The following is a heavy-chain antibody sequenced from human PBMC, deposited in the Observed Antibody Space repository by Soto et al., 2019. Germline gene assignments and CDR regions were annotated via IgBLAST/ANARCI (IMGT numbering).Heavy chain of an antibody. CDR3: ARDGCGGDCYSAYAFDI. Sequence: EVQLVESGGGLVQPGGSLRLSCAASGFTFSSYAMHWVRQAPGKGLEYVSAISSNGGSTYYANSVKGRFTISRDNSKNTLYLQMVSLRAEDMAVYYCARDGCGGDCYSAYAFDIWGQGTMVTVSS. V-gene: IGHV3-64*01. CDR2: ISSNGGST. J-gene: IGHJ3*02. CDR1: GFTFSSYA. D-gene: IGHD2-21*02.